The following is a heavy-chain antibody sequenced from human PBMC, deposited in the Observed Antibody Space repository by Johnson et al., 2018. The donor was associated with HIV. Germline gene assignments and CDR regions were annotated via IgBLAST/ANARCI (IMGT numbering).Heavy chain of an antibody. J-gene: IGHJ3*02. CDR2: IYSGGST. CDR3: ARDRVAAAVDAFDI. V-gene: IGHV3-53*01. Sequence: VQLVESGGGLIQPGGSLRLSCVASGFTVSSNYMSWVRQAPGKGLEWVSVIYSGGSTYYADSVKGRFTISRDNSKNTLYLQMNSLRAEDTAVYYCARDRVAAAVDAFDIWGQGTMVTVSS. CDR1: GFTVSSNY. D-gene: IGHD6-13*01.